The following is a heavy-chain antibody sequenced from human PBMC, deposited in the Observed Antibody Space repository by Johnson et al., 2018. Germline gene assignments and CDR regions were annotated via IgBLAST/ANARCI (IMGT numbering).Heavy chain of an antibody. CDR2: ISGSGDST. D-gene: IGHD3-10*01. Sequence: EVQLLEAGGGLVEPGGTLRLSCAASGFTFSTYAMSWVRQAPGKGLEWVSGISGSGDSTYYADSVKGRFTISRDNSKNTLYLQMNSLRAEDTAVYYCAKSLLWFGVEPYYYYGMDVWGQGTTVTVSS. V-gene: IGHV3-23*01. CDR3: AKSLLWFGVEPYYYYGMDV. J-gene: IGHJ6*02. CDR1: GFTFSTYA.